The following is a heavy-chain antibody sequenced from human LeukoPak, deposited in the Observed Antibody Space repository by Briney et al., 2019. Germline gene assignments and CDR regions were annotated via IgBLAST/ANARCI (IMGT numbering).Heavy chain of an antibody. J-gene: IGHJ4*02. CDR2: INHSGST. Sequence: PSETLSLTCAVYGGSFSGYYWSWIRQPPGKGLEWIGEINHSGSTNCNPSLKSRVTISVDTSKNQFSLKLSSVTAADTAVYYCARILGYCSGGSCRDYWGQGTLVTVSS. CDR1: GGSFSGYY. V-gene: IGHV4-34*01. D-gene: IGHD2-15*01. CDR3: ARILGYCSGGSCRDY.